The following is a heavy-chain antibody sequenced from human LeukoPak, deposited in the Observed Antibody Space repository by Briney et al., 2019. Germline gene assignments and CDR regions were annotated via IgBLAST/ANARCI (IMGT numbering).Heavy chain of an antibody. J-gene: IGHJ4*02. Sequence: GASVKVSCKVSGYTLTELSMHWVRQAPGKGLEWMGGFDPEDGETIYAQKFQGRVTMTRDMSTSTVYMELSSLRSEDTAVYYCARAKDYYFDYWGQGTLVTVSS. V-gene: IGHV1-24*01. CDR2: FDPEDGET. CDR3: ARAKDYYFDY. CDR1: GYTLTELS.